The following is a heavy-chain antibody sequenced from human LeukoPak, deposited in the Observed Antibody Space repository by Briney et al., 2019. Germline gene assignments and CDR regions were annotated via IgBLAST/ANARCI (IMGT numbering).Heavy chain of an antibody. Sequence: GGSLRLSCAVSGFTFSHYWMHWVRQPPGKGLEWVSLISKDGSHEFYADSVKGRFTISRDNFKNSLFLDMASLGPEDTAVYYCARDWFESGWHLDYWGQGALVTVSS. CDR3: ARDWFESGWHLDY. CDR2: ISKDGSHE. D-gene: IGHD6-19*01. CDR1: GFTFSHYW. V-gene: IGHV3-30*13. J-gene: IGHJ4*02.